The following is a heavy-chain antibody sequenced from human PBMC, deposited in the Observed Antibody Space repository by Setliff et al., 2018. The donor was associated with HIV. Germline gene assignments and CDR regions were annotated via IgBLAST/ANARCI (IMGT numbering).Heavy chain of an antibody. V-gene: IGHV3-7*01. CDR3: ARWGSGSYERVFDY. J-gene: IGHJ4*02. CDR1: GFPFSNYW. D-gene: IGHD1-26*01. CDR2: INQDGSAK. Sequence: LRLSCAASGFPFSNYWMGWVRQAPGKGLEWVANINQDGSAKDYVDSVKGRFTISRDNANNLVYLQMNSLRVEDTAVYFCARWGSGSYERVFDYWGQGMLVTVPQ.